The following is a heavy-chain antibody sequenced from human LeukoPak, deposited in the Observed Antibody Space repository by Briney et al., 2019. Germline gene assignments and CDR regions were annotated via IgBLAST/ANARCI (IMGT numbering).Heavy chain of an antibody. CDR1: GESFSGYY. V-gene: IGHV4-34*01. Sequence: SETLSLTCAVYGESFSGYYWSWIRQPPGKGLEWLGEINHSGSTNYNPSLKSRVTISVDTSKNQFSLKLSSVTAADTAVYYCASAHSGWFGGYYYGMDVWGQGTTVTVSS. D-gene: IGHD6-19*01. CDR2: INHSGST. J-gene: IGHJ6*02. CDR3: ASAHSGWFGGYYYGMDV.